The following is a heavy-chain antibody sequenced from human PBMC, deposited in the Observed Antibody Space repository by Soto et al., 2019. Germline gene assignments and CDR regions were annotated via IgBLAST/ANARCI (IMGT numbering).Heavy chain of an antibody. V-gene: IGHV3-48*02. CDR1: GFRFSDHS. CDR3: ARLPKGSRVTS. Sequence: EVQLLESGGGLIHPGGSLRLSCVASGFRFSDHSMNWVRQAPGKGLEWVSYITSSGDSIYYADSVKGRFTVSRDNAKNSLFLQMNSLRDEDTAVYYRARLPKGSRVTSWGQGTLVTVSS. D-gene: IGHD4-17*01. J-gene: IGHJ4*02. CDR2: ITSSGDSI.